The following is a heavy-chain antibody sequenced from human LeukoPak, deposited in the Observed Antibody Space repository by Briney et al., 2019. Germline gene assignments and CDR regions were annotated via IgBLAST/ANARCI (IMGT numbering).Heavy chain of an antibody. Sequence: PGGSLRLSCAASGFTFSSYGMHWVRQALGKGLEWVAFIRYDGSNKYYADSVKGRFTISRDNSKNTLYLQMNSLRAEDTAVYYCAKGDSSGWYYGYYGMDVWGQGTTVTVSS. CDR3: AKGDSSGWYYGYYGMDV. CDR1: GFTFSSYG. J-gene: IGHJ6*02. CDR2: IRYDGSNK. D-gene: IGHD6-19*01. V-gene: IGHV3-30*02.